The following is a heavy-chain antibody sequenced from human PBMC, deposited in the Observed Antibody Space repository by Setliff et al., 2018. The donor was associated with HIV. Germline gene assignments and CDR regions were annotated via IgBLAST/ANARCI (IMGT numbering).Heavy chain of an antibody. Sequence: ASVKVSCKASGYTFSSCGISWVRQAPGRGLEWMGWISGYNGNTKYVQKLQGRVTMTTDTSTRTVYMELRSLRHDDTAEYFCARVPYRSAWFSGGHDAFDVWGQGTMVTVSS. V-gene: IGHV1-18*01. CDR2: ISGYNGNT. D-gene: IGHD6-19*01. J-gene: IGHJ3*01. CDR1: GYTFSSCG. CDR3: ARVPYRSAWFSGGHDAFDV.